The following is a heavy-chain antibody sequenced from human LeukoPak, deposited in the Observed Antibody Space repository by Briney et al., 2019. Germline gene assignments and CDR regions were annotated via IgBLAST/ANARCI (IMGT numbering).Heavy chain of an antibody. CDR1: GFTFNTYS. CDR2: ISSSSSYI. D-gene: IGHD3-3*02. V-gene: IGHV3-21*01. CDR3: ARDIIGVGSTFDY. J-gene: IGHJ4*02. Sequence: SGGSLRLSCAASGFTFNTYSMNWVRQAPGKGLEWVSSISSSSSYIYYANSVRGRFTISRDNAKNSLYLQMNTLRAEDTAVYYCARDIIGVGSTFDYWGQGTLVTVSS.